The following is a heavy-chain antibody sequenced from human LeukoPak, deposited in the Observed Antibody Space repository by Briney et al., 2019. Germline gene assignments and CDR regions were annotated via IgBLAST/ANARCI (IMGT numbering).Heavy chain of an antibody. CDR2: IGTGGET. CDR1: GFVFSAYA. D-gene: IGHD4-17*01. Sequence: GGSLRLSCAASGFVFSAYAMSWVRQAPGQGLEWVSVIGTGGETHYADSVRGRFTISRNNFKNTLYLQMNSLRAEDTAVYYCAKRVTVTTKYFDSWGQGTLVTVSS. V-gene: IGHV3-23*01. CDR3: AKRVTVTTKYFDS. J-gene: IGHJ4*02.